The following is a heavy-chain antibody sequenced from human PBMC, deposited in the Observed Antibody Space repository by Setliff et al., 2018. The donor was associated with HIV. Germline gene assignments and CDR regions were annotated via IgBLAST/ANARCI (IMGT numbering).Heavy chain of an antibody. J-gene: IGHJ6*03. D-gene: IGHD3-22*01. V-gene: IGHV4-61*02. Sequence: PSETLSLTCTVSGGSISSVSYYWSWIRQPAGKGLEWIGRIYTSGSTNYNPSLKSRVTISVDTSKNQFSLKLRSVTAADTAVYYCARETYYYDNPQYYYYYMDVWGKGTTVTVSS. CDR2: IYTSGST. CDR1: GGSISSVSYY. CDR3: ARETYYYDNPQYYYYYMDV.